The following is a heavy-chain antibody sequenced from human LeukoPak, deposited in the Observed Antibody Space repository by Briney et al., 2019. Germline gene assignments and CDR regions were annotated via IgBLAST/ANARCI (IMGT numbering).Heavy chain of an antibody. CDR2: IYHSGST. CDR1: GYSICSGYY. V-gene: IGHV4-38-2*02. J-gene: IGHJ5*02. D-gene: IGHD6-13*01. Sequence: PSETLSLTCTVSGYSICSGYYWGWIRQPPGKGLEWIGSIYHSGSTYYNPSLKSRVTISVDTSKNQFSLKLSSVTAADTAVYYCARDQGDSSSPAPKFDPWGQGTLVTVSS. CDR3: ARDQGDSSSPAPKFDP.